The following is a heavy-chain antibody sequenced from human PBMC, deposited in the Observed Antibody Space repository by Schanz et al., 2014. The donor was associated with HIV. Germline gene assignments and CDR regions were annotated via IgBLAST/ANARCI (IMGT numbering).Heavy chain of an antibody. CDR1: GFTFSNYG. CDR2: ISYDGRKK. J-gene: IGHJ6*02. CDR3: ARDWNYYDTKYRGKGNYYHYYGMDV. V-gene: IGHV3-30*03. D-gene: IGHD3-22*01. Sequence: VQLVESGGGVVQPGKSLRLSCAASGFTFSNYGMHWVRQAPGKGLEWVAVISYDGRKKYYGDSVKGRFSVSRDNSKNTLYVQMKSLRAEDTAVYYCARDWNYYDTKYRGKGNYYHYYGMDVWGQGTTVTVSS.